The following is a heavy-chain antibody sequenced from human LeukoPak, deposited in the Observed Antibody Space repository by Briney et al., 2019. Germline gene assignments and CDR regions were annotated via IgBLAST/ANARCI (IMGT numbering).Heavy chain of an antibody. CDR1: GGSISSYY. Sequence: PSETLSLTCTVFGGSISSYYWNWIRQPPGKGLEWIGYIYYSGSTNYNPSLKSRVTISVDTSKNQFSLKLSSVTAADTAVYYCAKLQYDIFDYWGQGTLVTVSS. CDR3: AKLQYDIFDY. V-gene: IGHV4-59*08. D-gene: IGHD3-22*01. J-gene: IGHJ4*02. CDR2: IYYSGST.